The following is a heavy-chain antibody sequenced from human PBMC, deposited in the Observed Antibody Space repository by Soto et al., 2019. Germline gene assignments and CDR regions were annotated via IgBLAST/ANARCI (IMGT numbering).Heavy chain of an antibody. CDR2: INHSGST. V-gene: IGHV4-34*01. CDR3: ATLLYDFWSGYSPGRRYFDY. Sequence: PSETLSLTCAVYGGSFSGYYWSWIRQPPGKGLEWIGEINHSGSTNYNPSLKSRVTISVDTSKNQFSLKLSSVTAADTAVYYCATLLYDFWSGYSPGRRYFDYWGQGTLVTVSS. CDR1: GGSFSGYY. J-gene: IGHJ4*02. D-gene: IGHD3-3*01.